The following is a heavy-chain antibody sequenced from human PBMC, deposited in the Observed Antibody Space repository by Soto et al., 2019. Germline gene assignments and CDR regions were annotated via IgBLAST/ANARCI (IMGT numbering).Heavy chain of an antibody. CDR3: ARGPTVSSTCTGAN. V-gene: IGHV3-74*01. J-gene: IGHJ4*02. D-gene: IGHD6-6*01. Sequence: GALRLSCAVSVFTFSAYWMHWVRQVPGKGLTWVSRISDDGSTATYADSVKGRFVISRDNDKNSLYLEMNTLRADDSGLYYCARGPTVSSTCTGANWGRGTLVTVSS. CDR1: VFTFSAYW. CDR2: ISDDGSTA.